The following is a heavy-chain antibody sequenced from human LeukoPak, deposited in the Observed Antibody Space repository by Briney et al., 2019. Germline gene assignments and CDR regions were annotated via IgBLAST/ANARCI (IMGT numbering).Heavy chain of an antibody. J-gene: IGHJ3*02. CDR1: GNNIIDYY. D-gene: IGHD5-24*01. CDR3: ARDVPILDTDGYDAFDI. V-gene: IGHV1-2*02. CDR2: INPKNGGT. Sequence: ASVRVSCKLSGNNIIDYYINWMRQAPGQGLEWMGWINPKNGGTKYAQTFQGRVTMTWDTSISTAYMELSRLTSDDTAVYYCARDVPILDTDGYDAFDIWGQGIMVTVSS.